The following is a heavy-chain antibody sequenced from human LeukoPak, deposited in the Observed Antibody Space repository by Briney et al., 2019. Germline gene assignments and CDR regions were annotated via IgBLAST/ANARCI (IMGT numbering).Heavy chain of an antibody. CDR1: GGSISSYY. CDR3: AREYIVVAPAAIVWFDP. V-gene: IGHV4-59*01. CDR2: IYYSGST. Sequence: SETLSHTCTVSGGSISSYYWSWIRQPPGKGLEWIGYIYYSGSTNYNPSLKSRVTISVDTSKNQFSLKLSSVTAADTAVYYCAREYIVVAPAAIVWFDPWGQGTLVTVSS. D-gene: IGHD2-2*01. J-gene: IGHJ5*02.